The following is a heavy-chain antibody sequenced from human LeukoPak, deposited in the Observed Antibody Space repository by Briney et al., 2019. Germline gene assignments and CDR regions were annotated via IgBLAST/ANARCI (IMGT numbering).Heavy chain of an antibody. V-gene: IGHV3-21*05. Sequence: GGSLRLSCAASGFTFSSYSMNWVRQAPGKGLEWVSYISSSSSYIYYADSVKGRFTISRDNAKNSLYLQMNSLRAEDTAVYHCARAHNWKYGSFDFWGQGTLVTVSS. CDR1: GFTFSSYS. CDR3: ARAHNWKYGSFDF. D-gene: IGHD1-7*01. CDR2: ISSSSSYI. J-gene: IGHJ4*02.